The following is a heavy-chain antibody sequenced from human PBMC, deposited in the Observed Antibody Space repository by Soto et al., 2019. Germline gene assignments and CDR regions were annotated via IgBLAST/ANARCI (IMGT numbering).Heavy chain of an antibody. V-gene: IGHV1-3*01. J-gene: IGHJ4*02. CDR3: ARGERYYYDSSGYFGFDY. Sequence: ASVKVSCKASGYTFTSYAMHWVRQAPGQRLEWMGWINAGNGHTKYSQKFQARVTITRDTSASTAYMELSSLRSEDTAVYYCARGERYYYDSSGYFGFDYWGQGTLVTVSS. CDR2: INAGNGHT. CDR1: GYTFTSYA. D-gene: IGHD3-22*01.